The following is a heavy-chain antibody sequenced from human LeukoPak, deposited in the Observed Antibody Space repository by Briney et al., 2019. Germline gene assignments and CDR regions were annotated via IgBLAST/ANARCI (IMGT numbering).Heavy chain of an antibody. CDR3: ARDSKDSSSWFDY. CDR2: IYYSGST. CDR1: GGSISSGGYY. Sequence: TLSLTCTVSGGSISSGGYYWSWIRQHPGQGLEWIGYIYYSGSTYYNPSLKSRVTISVDTSKNQFSLKLSSVTAADTAVYYCARDSKDSSSWFDYWGQGTLVTVSS. V-gene: IGHV4-31*03. J-gene: IGHJ4*02. D-gene: IGHD6-13*01.